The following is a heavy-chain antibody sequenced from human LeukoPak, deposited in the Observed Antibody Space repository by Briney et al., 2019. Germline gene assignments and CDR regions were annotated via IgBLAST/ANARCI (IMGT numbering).Heavy chain of an antibody. CDR1: GGSMSSHY. CDR3: ARERFGVIDY. J-gene: IGHJ4*02. D-gene: IGHD3-10*01. Sequence: SETLFLTCTVSGGSMSSHYWSWIRQPPGKGLEWIGYIYYSGSTNYNPSLKSRVTISVDTSKNQFSLKLSSVTAADTAVYYCARERFGVIDYWGQGTLVTVSS. CDR2: IYYSGST. V-gene: IGHV4-59*11.